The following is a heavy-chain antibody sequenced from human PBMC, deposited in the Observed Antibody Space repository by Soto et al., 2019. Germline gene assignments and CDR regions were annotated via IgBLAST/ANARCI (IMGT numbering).Heavy chain of an antibody. Sequence: GGSLRLSCAASGFAFSSYWMTWVRQAPGKGLEWVAKIKEDGSEKYYVDSVKGRFTISRDNAQNSVYLQVNSLRAEDTAVYFCVRGQYSHCFWGQGALVTVSS. J-gene: IGHJ4*02. V-gene: IGHV3-7*04. CDR3: VRGQYSHCF. D-gene: IGHD4-4*01. CDR2: IKEDGSEK. CDR1: GFAFSSYW.